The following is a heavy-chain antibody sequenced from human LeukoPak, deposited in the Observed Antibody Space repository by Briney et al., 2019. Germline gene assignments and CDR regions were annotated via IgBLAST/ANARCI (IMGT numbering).Heavy chain of an antibody. J-gene: IGHJ4*02. Sequence: PGGSLRLSCAASGFTFSSYAMHWVRQAPGKGLEWVAVISYDGSNKYYADSVKGRFTISRDNSKNTLYLQMNSLRAEDTALYYCAKGDYGSGSYTDWGQGTLVTVSS. CDR2: ISYDGSNK. CDR1: GFTFSSYA. D-gene: IGHD3-10*01. V-gene: IGHV3-30-3*01. CDR3: AKGDYGSGSYTD.